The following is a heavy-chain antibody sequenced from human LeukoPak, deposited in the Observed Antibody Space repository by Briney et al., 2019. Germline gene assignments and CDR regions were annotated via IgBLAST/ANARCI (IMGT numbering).Heavy chain of an antibody. CDR3: ARDLAGYHDY. J-gene: IGHJ4*02. CDR1: GFTFSSYS. V-gene: IGHV3-21*01. CDR2: ISSSSSYI. D-gene: IGHD2-2*01. Sequence: GGSLRLSCAASGFTFSSYSMNWVRQAQGKGLEWVSSISSSSSYIYYADSVKGRFTISRDNAKNSLYLQMDSLRAEDTAVYYCARDLAGYHDYWGQGTLVTVSS.